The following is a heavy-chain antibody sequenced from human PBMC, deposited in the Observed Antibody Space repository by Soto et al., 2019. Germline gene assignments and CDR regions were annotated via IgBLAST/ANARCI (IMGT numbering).Heavy chain of an antibody. V-gene: IGHV3-30*18. D-gene: IGHD6-19*01. J-gene: IGHJ3*02. CDR3: AKDNGSGCYWLRVGDASDI. Sequence: QVQLVESGGGVVQPGRSLRLSCAASGFTFSSYGMHWVRQAPGKGLEWVAVISYDGSNKYYADSVKGRLTISRENSKYTLDLKMNSPRGEDTAVYYCAKDNGSGCYWLRVGDASDIWGRGTMVTVSS. CDR2: ISYDGSNK. CDR1: GFTFSSYG.